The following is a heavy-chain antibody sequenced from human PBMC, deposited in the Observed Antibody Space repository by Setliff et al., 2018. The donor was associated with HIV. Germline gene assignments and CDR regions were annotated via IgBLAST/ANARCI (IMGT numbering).Heavy chain of an antibody. D-gene: IGHD3-22*01. Sequence: GGSLRLSCAVSGFTFTSYGMHWVRQAPGKGLEWVAVIWYDGSYKYYADSVKGRFTISRDNSKNTLYLQMNSLRAEDTAVYYCATDSSGYYLGGFDVWGKGTTVTVSS. J-gene: IGHJ6*04. CDR2: IWYDGSYK. CDR3: ATDSSGYYLGGFDV. V-gene: IGHV3-33*01. CDR1: GFTFTSYG.